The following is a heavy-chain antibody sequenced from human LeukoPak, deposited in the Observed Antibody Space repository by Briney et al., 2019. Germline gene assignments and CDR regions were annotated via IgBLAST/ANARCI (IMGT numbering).Heavy chain of an antibody. J-gene: IGHJ3*02. CDR1: GFTFDDYA. V-gene: IGHV3-9*01. CDR3: AKAFSGSYGTFDI. CDR2: ISWNSGSI. D-gene: IGHD1-26*01. Sequence: GRSLRLSCAASGFTFDDYAMHWVRQAPGKGLEWVSGISWNSGSIGYADSVKGRFTISRDNAKNSLYLQMNSLRAEDTASYYCAKAFSGSYGTFDIWGQGTMVTVSS.